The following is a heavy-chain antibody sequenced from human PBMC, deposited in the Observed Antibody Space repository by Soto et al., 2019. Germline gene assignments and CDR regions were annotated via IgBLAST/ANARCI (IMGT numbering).Heavy chain of an antibody. CDR2: ISSSSSTI. CDR1: GFTFSSYS. D-gene: IGHD1-26*01. Sequence: EVQLVESGGGLEQPGGSLRLSCAASGFTFSSYSMNWVRQAPGKGLEWVSYISSSSSTIYYADSVKGRFTISRDNAKNSLYLQMNSLRDEDTAVYYCARDPSIVGATTNYYYGMDVWGQGTTVTVSS. J-gene: IGHJ6*02. CDR3: ARDPSIVGATTNYYYGMDV. V-gene: IGHV3-48*02.